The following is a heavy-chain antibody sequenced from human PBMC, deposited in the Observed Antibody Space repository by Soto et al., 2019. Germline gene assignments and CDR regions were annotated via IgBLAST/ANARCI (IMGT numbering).Heavy chain of an antibody. CDR1: GDSVSGNSAA. CDR3: AREFPYYESSDSYFDY. V-gene: IGHV6-1*01. CDR2: TYYRSKWYN. D-gene: IGHD3-16*01. J-gene: IGHJ4*02. Sequence: SQTLSLTCAISGDSVSGNSAAWNWIRQSPSRGLEWLGRTYYRSKWYNDYAVSVKSRITVTPDTSENQFSLHLNSVTPEDTAVYYXAREFPYYESSDSYFDYWGQGALVTVSS.